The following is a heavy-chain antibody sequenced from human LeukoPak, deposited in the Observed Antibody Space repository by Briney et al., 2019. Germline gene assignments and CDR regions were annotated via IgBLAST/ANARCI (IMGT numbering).Heavy chain of an antibody. D-gene: IGHD2-8*01. Sequence: ASVKVSCKASGYTFTTYGISWVRQAPGQGLEWMGWISAYNGNTNYAQKLQGRVTMTTDTSTSTAYMELRSLRSDDTAVYYCARGDIVLMVYAMAFDIWGQGTMVTVSS. CDR2: ISAYNGNT. CDR3: ARGDIVLMVYAMAFDI. CDR1: GYTFTTYG. J-gene: IGHJ3*02. V-gene: IGHV1-18*01.